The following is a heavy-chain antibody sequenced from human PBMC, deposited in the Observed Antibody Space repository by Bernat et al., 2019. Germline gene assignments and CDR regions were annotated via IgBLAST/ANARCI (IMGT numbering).Heavy chain of an antibody. D-gene: IGHD3-22*01. Sequence: QVQLVESGGGVVQPGRSLRLSCAASGFTFSSYGMHWVRQAPRKGLEWVAVISYDGSNKYYADSVKGRFTISRDNSKNTLYLQMNSLRAEDTAVYYCAKDRYYDSSGPADYWGQGTLVTVSS. V-gene: IGHV3-30*18. CDR2: ISYDGSNK. CDR3: AKDRYYDSSGPADY. J-gene: IGHJ4*02. CDR1: GFTFSSYG.